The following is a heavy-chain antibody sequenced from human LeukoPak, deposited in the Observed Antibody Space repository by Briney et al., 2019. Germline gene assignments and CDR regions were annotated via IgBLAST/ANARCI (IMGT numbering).Heavy chain of an antibody. CDR1: GFTFDDYG. D-gene: IGHD6-19*01. Sequence: PGGSLRLSCAASGFTFDDYGMSWVRQAPGKGLEWVSGINWIGGSTGYSDSVKGRFTISRDNAKKSLYLQMNSLRDEDTALYYCTKAQWQLRRPAAFDIWGQGTMVTVSS. CDR2: INWIGGST. J-gene: IGHJ3*02. CDR3: TKAQWQLRRPAAFDI. V-gene: IGHV3-20*04.